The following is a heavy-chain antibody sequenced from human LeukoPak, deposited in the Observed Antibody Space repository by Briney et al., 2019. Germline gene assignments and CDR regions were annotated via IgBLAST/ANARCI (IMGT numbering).Heavy chain of an antibody. CDR2: IYTSGSA. J-gene: IGHJ4*02. Sequence: SETLSLTCTVSGGSISSYYWSWIRQPAGKGLEWIGRIYTSGSANYNPSLKSRVTMSVDTSKNQFSLKLSSVTAADTAVYYCARGLSFGGSYYDYVWGSYRAFDYWGQGTLVTVSS. CDR3: ARGLSFGGSYYDYVWGSYRAFDY. CDR1: GGSISSYY. D-gene: IGHD3-16*02. V-gene: IGHV4-4*07.